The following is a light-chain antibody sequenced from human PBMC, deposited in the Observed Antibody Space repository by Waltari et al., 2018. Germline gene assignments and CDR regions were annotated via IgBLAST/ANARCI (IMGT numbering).Light chain of an antibody. Sequence: EIVLTQSPGTLSVSPGERATLSCRASQSVGRTLAWYQQKPGQAPRLLIYVASSRATGIPDRFSGSGSGTDFSLTISRLEPEDFAVYYCQHYVRLPVTFGQGTKVEIK. J-gene: IGKJ1*01. CDR1: QSVGRT. CDR3: QHYVRLPVT. CDR2: VAS. V-gene: IGKV3-20*01.